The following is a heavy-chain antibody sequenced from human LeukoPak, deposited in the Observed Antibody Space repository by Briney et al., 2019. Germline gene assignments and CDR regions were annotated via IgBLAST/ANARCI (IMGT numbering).Heavy chain of an antibody. V-gene: IGHV1-69*10. Sequence: SVKVSCKASGGTFSSYAISWVRQAPGQGLEWMGWINPNSGGTNYAQKFQGRVTITADKSTSTAYMELSSLRSEDTAVYYCARDLTPGYCSGGSCDYWGQGTLVTVSS. CDR2: INPNSGGT. CDR3: ARDLTPGYCSGGSCDY. J-gene: IGHJ4*02. CDR1: GGTFSSYA. D-gene: IGHD2-15*01.